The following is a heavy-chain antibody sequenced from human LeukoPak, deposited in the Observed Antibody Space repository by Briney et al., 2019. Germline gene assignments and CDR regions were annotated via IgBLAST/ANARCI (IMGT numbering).Heavy chain of an antibody. V-gene: IGHV3-53*04. Sequence: SGGSLRLSCAASGFTVSSNYMSWVRQAPGKGLEWVSVIYSGSSSTYYTDSVKGRFTISRHNSKNTLYLQMNSLRAEDTAVYYCARGYCSSTSCYFDYWGQGTLVTVSS. CDR2: IYSGSSST. J-gene: IGHJ4*02. CDR3: ARGYCSSTSCYFDY. D-gene: IGHD2-2*01. CDR1: GFTVSSNY.